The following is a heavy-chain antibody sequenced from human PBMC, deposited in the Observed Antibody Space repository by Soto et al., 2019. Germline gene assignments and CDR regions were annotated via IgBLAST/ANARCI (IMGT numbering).Heavy chain of an antibody. CDR2: ASHTGGT. D-gene: IGHD1-1*01. Sequence: QVPVQQWGAGLLKFSETLSLTCAVNGGSFSGWHWNWIRQPPGKGLEWIGEASHTGGTNYNPSLESRVTISVDRSRNQLSLKLTSVSAADTAVYYCARSRNLDVWGPGTTVIVSS. CDR1: GGSFSGWH. J-gene: IGHJ6*02. V-gene: IGHV4-34*01. CDR3: ARSRNLDV.